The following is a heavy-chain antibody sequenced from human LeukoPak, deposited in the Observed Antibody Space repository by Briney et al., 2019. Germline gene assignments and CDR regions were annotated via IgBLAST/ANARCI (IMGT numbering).Heavy chain of an antibody. D-gene: IGHD6-13*01. Sequence: GGSLRLSCAASGFTVRSNYMSWVRQAPGKGLEWVSIIYGGGSVFYADSVKGRFTISRDNSKNTLYLQMNSLRGEDTAVYYCARGDGSTKTPTHHDAFDIWGQGTMVTVSS. V-gene: IGHV3-53*01. CDR1: GFTVRSNY. CDR3: ARGDGSTKTPTHHDAFDI. J-gene: IGHJ3*02. CDR2: IYGGGSV.